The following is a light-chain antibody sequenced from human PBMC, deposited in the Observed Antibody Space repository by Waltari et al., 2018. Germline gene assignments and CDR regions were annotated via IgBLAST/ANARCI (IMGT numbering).Light chain of an antibody. J-gene: IGLJ2*01. CDR2: EDN. CDR3: QSYDSSNLV. Sequence: NFMLTQPHSVSESPGKTITISCTGSSGSIASNYVQWYQQRPGSAPTSLIYEDNQRPSGVPCRFSGSIDSSSNSASLTISGLKTEDEADYYCQSYDSSNLVFGGGTKLTVL. CDR1: SGSIASNY. V-gene: IGLV6-57*02.